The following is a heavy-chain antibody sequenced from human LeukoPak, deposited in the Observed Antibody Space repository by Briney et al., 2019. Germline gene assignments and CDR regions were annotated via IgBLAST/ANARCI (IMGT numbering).Heavy chain of an antibody. CDR2: INWNGRIT. CDR1: GFTFDDYA. J-gene: IGHJ6*03. V-gene: IGHV3-20*04. Sequence: GGSLRLSCAAPGFTFDDYAMNWVRQVPGRRLEWVSGINWNGRITEYADSVKDRFTISRQNTKNSLYLYMNNLGGEDTALYFCARGSVQLWLRDTYYYMDVWGKGTTVTVSS. D-gene: IGHD5-18*01. CDR3: ARGSVQLWLRDTYYYMDV.